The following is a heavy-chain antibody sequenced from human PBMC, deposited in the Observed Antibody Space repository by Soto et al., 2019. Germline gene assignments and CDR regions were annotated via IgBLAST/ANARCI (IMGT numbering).Heavy chain of an antibody. Sequence: LSLTCAISGDSVSSNSAAWNWIRQSPSRGLEWLGRTYYRSKWYNDYAVSVKSRITINPDTSKNQFSLQLNSVTPEDTAVYYCARAQHDSSDYYYGMDVWGQGTTVTVSS. CDR3: ARAQHDSSDYYYGMDV. V-gene: IGHV6-1*01. CDR1: GDSVSSNSAA. CDR2: TYYRSKWYN. D-gene: IGHD2-21*02. J-gene: IGHJ6*02.